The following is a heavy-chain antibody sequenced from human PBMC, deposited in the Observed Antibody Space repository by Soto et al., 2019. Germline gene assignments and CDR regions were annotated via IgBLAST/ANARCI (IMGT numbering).Heavy chain of an antibody. J-gene: IGHJ4*02. D-gene: IGHD3-10*01. CDR1: GNTFTSYD. CDR3: ARGRAAGSYYPLDY. CDR2: INPNSGNI. Sequence: ASVKVSCKASGNTFTSYDINWVRQATGHGLEWMGWINPNSGNIGYAQKFQGRVTMTRDTAIRTAYMEVSRLRSDDTAVYYCARGRAAGSYYPLDYWGQGPLGTVSS. V-gene: IGHV1-8*01.